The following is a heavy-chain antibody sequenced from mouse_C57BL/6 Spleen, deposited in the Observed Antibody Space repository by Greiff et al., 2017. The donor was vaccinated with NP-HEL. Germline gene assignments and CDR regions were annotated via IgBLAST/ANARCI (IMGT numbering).Heavy chain of an antibody. D-gene: IGHD1-1*01. Sequence: VQLQQPGTELVKPGASVKLSCKASGYTFTSYWMHWVKQRPGQGLEWIGNINPSNGGTNYNEKFKSKATLTVDKSSSTAYMQLSSLTSEDSAVYYCAREGAYYYGSRPRYWAMDYWGQGTSVTVSS. CDR1: GYTFTSYW. J-gene: IGHJ4*01. V-gene: IGHV1-53*01. CDR3: AREGAYYYGSRPRYWAMDY. CDR2: INPSNGGT.